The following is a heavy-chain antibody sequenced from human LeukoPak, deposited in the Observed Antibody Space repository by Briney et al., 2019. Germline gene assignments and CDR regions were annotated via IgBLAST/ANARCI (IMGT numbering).Heavy chain of an antibody. CDR3: ARRGLDSYYSNWFDP. Sequence: ASVKVSCKASGYTFTSYGISWVRQAPGQGLEWMGWISAYNGNTNYAQKLQGRVTMTTDTSTSTAYMELRSLRSDDTAVYYCARRGLDSYYSNWFDPWGQGTLVTVSS. CDR2: ISAYNGNT. CDR1: GYTFTSYG. D-gene: IGHD1-26*01. J-gene: IGHJ5*02. V-gene: IGHV1-18*01.